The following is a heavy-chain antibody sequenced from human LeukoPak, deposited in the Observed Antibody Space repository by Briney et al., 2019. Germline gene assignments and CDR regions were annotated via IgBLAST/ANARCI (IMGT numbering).Heavy chain of an antibody. J-gene: IGHJ4*02. V-gene: IGHV3-33*01. CDR3: ARGGYYDPPRIDY. Sequence: GGSLRLSCAASGFTFSSYGMHWVRQAPGKGLEWVAVIWYDGSNKYYADSVKGRFTISRDNSKNTLYLQMNSLRAEDTAVYYCARGGYYDPPRIDYWGQGTLVTVSS. CDR2: IWYDGSNK. D-gene: IGHD3-22*01. CDR1: GFTFSSYG.